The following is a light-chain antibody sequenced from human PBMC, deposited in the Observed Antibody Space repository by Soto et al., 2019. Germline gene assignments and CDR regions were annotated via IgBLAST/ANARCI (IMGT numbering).Light chain of an antibody. V-gene: IGKV1-5*01. CDR1: QSISSW. J-gene: IGKJ1*01. CDR3: QQYNSYPT. Sequence: DIQMTQSPSTLSASVGDRVTITCRASQSISSWLAWYQQKPGKAPKLLIYDAFSLESGVPSRFSGSGSGTEFTLTISSLQPDDFATYDSQQYNSYPTFGQGTKVEIK. CDR2: DAF.